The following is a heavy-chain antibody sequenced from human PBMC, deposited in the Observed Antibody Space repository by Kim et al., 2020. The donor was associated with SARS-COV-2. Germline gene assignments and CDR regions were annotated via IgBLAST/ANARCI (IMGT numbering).Heavy chain of an antibody. CDR3: ARDRQYGGVINAFDI. CDR1: GYTFTSYG. Sequence: ASVKVSCKASGYTFTSYGISWVRQAPGQGLEWMGWISAYNGNTNYAQKLQGRVTMTTDTSTSTAYMELRSLRSDDTAVYYCARDRQYGGVINAFDIWGQGTMVTVSS. D-gene: IGHD3-10*01. CDR2: ISAYNGNT. V-gene: IGHV1-18*01. J-gene: IGHJ3*02.